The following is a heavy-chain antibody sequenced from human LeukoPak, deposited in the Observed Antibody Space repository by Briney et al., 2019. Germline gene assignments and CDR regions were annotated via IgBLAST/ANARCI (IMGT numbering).Heavy chain of an antibody. CDR1: GVSISSSSYY. CDR2: IYYSGST. D-gene: IGHD6-19*01. CDR3: ARDRRVAVAGTWDYYYGMDV. J-gene: IGHJ6*02. V-gene: IGHV4-39*07. Sequence: SETLSLTCTVSGVSISSSSYYWGWIRQPPGKGLEWIGSIYYSGSTYYNPSLKSRVTISVDTSKNQFSLKLSSVTAADTAVYYCARDRRVAVAGTWDYYYGMDVWGQGTTVTVSS.